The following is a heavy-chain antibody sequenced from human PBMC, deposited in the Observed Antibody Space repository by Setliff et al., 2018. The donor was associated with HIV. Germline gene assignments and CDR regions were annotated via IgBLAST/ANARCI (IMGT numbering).Heavy chain of an antibody. CDR3: ARGALLAVFDFDH. Sequence: ASVKVSCKASGYTFTTYSLHWVRQAPGQSLEWMGWINVGKGDTKYSQKLQGSISITRDTSTNTAYMELNNLRSDDTGIYFCARGALLAVFDFDHWGQGTLVTVSS. J-gene: IGHJ4*01. CDR2: INVGKGDT. D-gene: IGHD2-8*02. V-gene: IGHV1-3*01. CDR1: GYTFTTYS.